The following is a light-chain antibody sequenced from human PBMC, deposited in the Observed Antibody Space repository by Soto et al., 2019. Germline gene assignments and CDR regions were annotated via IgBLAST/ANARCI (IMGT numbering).Light chain of an antibody. CDR2: EVT. CDR3: SSYTGNGTLEV. V-gene: IGLV2-14*01. J-gene: IGLJ1*01. Sequence: QSVMTQPASVSGSPGQPITISCTGTSSDVGGYDYVSWYQQHPGKAPKLMIYEVTNRPSGVSNRFSGSKYANTDSLTISGLQNEDEADYYCSSYTGNGTLEVLATGTKVTVL. CDR1: SSDVGGYDY.